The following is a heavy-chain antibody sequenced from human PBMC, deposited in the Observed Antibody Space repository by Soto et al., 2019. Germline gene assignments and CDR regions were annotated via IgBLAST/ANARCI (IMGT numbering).Heavy chain of an antibody. CDR3: ARDRELELSGGYYYYGMDV. CDR2: IYHSGST. Sequence: PGGSLRLSCAASGFSFTDAWMNWVRLTPGKRLEWVGEIYHSGSTNYNPSLKSRVTISVDKSKNQFSLKLSSVTAADTAVYYCARDRELELSGGYYYYGMDVSGQGTTVTVSS. J-gene: IGHJ6*02. CDR1: GFSFTDAW. V-gene: IGHV4-4*02. D-gene: IGHD1-7*01.